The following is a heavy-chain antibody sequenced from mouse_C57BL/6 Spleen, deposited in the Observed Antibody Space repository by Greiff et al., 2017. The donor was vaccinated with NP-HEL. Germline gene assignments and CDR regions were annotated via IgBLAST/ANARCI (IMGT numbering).Heavy chain of an antibody. CDR3: ARSYYGYDGPYAMDY. CDR2: IHPNNGGT. CDR1: GYTFTDYN. J-gene: IGHJ4*01. V-gene: IGHV1-18*01. D-gene: IGHD2-9*01. Sequence: VQLQQSGPELVKPGASVKIPCKASGYTFTDYNMDWVKQSHGKSLEWIGDIHPNNGGTIYNQKFKGKATLTVDKSSSTAYMELRSLTSEDTAVYYCARSYYGYDGPYAMDYWGQGTSVTVSS.